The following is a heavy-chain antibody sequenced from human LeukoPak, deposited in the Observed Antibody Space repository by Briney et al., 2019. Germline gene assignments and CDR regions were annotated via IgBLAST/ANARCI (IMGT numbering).Heavy chain of an antibody. V-gene: IGHV1-69*04. J-gene: IGHJ6*02. Sequence: SVKVSCKASGGTFSSYAISWVRQAPGQGLEWMGRIIPILGIANYAQKLQGRVTITADKSTSTAYMELSSLRSEDTAVYYCARSGYDYTNYYYYYGMDVWGQGTTVTVSS. CDR1: GGTFSSYA. D-gene: IGHD5-12*01. CDR3: ARSGYDYTNYYYYYGMDV. CDR2: IIPILGIA.